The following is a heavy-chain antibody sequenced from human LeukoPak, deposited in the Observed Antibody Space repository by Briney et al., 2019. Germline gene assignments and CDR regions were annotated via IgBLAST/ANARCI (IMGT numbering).Heavy chain of an antibody. D-gene: IGHD2-21*02. CDR2: ISYDGSNK. CDR3: AGCGGDWGDAFDI. V-gene: IGHV3-30-3*01. J-gene: IGHJ3*02. CDR1: GFTFSSYA. Sequence: GGSLRLSCAASGFTFSSYAMHWVRQAPGKGLEWMAVISYDGSNKYYADSVKGRFTISRDNSKNTLYLQMNSLRAEDTAVYYCAGCGGDWGDAFDIWGQGTMVTVSS.